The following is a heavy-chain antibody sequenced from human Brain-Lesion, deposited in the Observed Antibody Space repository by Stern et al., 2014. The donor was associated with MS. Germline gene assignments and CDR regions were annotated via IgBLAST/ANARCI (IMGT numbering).Heavy chain of an antibody. CDR1: GGSISSSNW. D-gene: IGHD6-13*01. J-gene: IGHJ4*02. CDR3: ARFPASRPHVFDS. CDR2: SDHSGST. V-gene: IGHV4-4*02. Sequence: VQLVESGPGLVKPSGTLSLTCAVSGGSISSSNWWSWVRQSPGKGLEWIGGSDHSGSTIYNPSPKSRVTVSVDKSKNRFSLNLRSVTAADTAVYFCARFPASRPHVFDSWGQGTLVTVSS.